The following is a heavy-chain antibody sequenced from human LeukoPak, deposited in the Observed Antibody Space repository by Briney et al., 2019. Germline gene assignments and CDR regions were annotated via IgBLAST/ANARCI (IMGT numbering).Heavy chain of an antibody. CDR1: GYTFTGYY. J-gene: IGHJ3*02. V-gene: IGHV1-2*02. D-gene: IGHD3-3*01. Sequence: ASVKVSCKAAGYTFTGYYIHWVRQAPGQGLDWVGWINPASGGTKYAQKFQGRVTMTRDTSISTAYMELSSLRSDDTAVYYCARDWTEWSTYQNDAFDIWGQGTMVTVSS. CDR2: INPASGGT. CDR3: ARDWTEWSTYQNDAFDI.